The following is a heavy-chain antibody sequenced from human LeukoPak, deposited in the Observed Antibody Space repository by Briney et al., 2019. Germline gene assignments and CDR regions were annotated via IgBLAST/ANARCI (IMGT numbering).Heavy chain of an antibody. CDR3: AKTGFGYYDFWSGYYGHYFDY. J-gene: IGHJ4*02. Sequence: PGGSLRLSCAASGFTFSSYAMSWVRQAPGKGLEWVSAISGSGGSTYYADSVKGRFTISRDNSKNTLYLQMNSLRAEDTAVYYCAKTGFGYYDFWSGYYGHYFDYWGQGTLATVSS. V-gene: IGHV3-23*01. D-gene: IGHD3-3*01. CDR2: ISGSGGST. CDR1: GFTFSSYA.